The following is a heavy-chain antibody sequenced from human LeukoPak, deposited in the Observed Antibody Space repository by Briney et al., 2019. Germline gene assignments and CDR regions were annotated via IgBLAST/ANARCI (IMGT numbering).Heavy chain of an antibody. Sequence: GESLKISCKGSGYSFTSYWIGWVRQMPGKGLECMGIIYPGDSDTRYSPSFQGQVTISADKSISTAYLQWSSLKASDTAMYYCARIPLSDIVVVPAALDYWGQGTLVTVSS. CDR2: IYPGDSDT. J-gene: IGHJ4*02. D-gene: IGHD2-2*01. V-gene: IGHV5-51*01. CDR1: GYSFTSYW. CDR3: ARIPLSDIVVVPAALDY.